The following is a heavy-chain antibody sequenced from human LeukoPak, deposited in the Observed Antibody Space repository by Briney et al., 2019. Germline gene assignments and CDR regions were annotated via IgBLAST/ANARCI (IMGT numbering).Heavy chain of an antibody. CDR1: GFTFIASW. D-gene: IGHD1-26*01. CDR2: IKQDGSEK. V-gene: IGHV3-7*01. CDR3: ARDHTGSGSYYY. Sequence: GGSLRLSCEASGFTFIASWMTWIRQAPGKGLEWVANIKQDGSEKYYVDSVKGRFTISRDNAKNSLYLQMNSLRAEDTAVYYCARDHTGSGSYYYWGQGTLVTVSS. J-gene: IGHJ4*02.